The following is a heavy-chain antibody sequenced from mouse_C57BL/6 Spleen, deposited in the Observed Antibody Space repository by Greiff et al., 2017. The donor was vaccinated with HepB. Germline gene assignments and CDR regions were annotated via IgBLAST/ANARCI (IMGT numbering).Heavy chain of an antibody. V-gene: IGHV1S81*02. D-gene: IGHD6-1*01. CDR2: INPSNGRT. CDR1: GYTFTSYW. CDR3: VRVITRDY. J-gene: IGHJ2*01. Sequence: VQLQQSGAELVKPGASVKLSCKASGYTFTSYWMHWVKQRLGQGLEWIGEINPSNGRTYYNEKFKSKATLTVDKSSSTAYMQLSSPTSEDSAVYNCVRVITRDYWGQGTTLTVSS.